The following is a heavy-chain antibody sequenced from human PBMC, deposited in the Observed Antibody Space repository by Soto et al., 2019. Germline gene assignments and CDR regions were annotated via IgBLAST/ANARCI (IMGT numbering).Heavy chain of an antibody. CDR3: AKVTGYCSSSSCRRDYYYYYGMDV. Sequence: GGSLRLSCAASGFTFSSYGMHWVRQAPGKGLEWVAVISYDGSDKYYADSVKGRFSISRDNPKNTLYLQMNSLRPEDTAVYYCAKVTGYCSSSSCRRDYYYYYGMDVWGQGTTVTVSS. CDR2: ISYDGSDK. CDR1: GFTFSSYG. D-gene: IGHD2-2*01. V-gene: IGHV3-30*18. J-gene: IGHJ6*02.